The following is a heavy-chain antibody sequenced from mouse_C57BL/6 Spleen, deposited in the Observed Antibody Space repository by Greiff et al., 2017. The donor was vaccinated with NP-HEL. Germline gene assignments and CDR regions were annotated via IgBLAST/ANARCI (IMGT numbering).Heavy chain of an antibody. CDR1: GYTFTSYG. Sequence: QVQLQQSGAELARPGASVKLSCKASGYTFTSYGISWVKQRTGQGLEWIGEIYPRSGNTYYTEKFKDKATLTADKSSSTAYMELRSLTSEDTAVYVWARTAVVGQYDFDYWGQGTTLTVSS. CDR2: IYPRSGNT. V-gene: IGHV1-81*01. D-gene: IGHD1-1*01. J-gene: IGHJ2*01. CDR3: ARTAVVGQYDFDY.